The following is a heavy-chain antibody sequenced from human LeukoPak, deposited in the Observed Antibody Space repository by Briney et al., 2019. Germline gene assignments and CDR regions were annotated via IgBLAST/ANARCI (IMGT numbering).Heavy chain of an antibody. D-gene: IGHD4-23*01. Sequence: PSETLSLTCAVYGGSFSGYYWSWIRQPPGKGLEWIGEINHSGSTNYNPSLKSRVTISVDTSKNQFSLKLSSVTAADTAVYYCARGFYGGNSHILLPNFDYWGQGTLVTVSS. CDR3: ARGFYGGNSHILLPNFDY. CDR1: GGSFSGYY. CDR2: INHSGST. V-gene: IGHV4-34*01. J-gene: IGHJ4*02.